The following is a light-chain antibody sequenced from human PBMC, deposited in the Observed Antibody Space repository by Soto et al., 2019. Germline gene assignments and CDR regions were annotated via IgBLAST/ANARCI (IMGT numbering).Light chain of an antibody. CDR1: QSVSGSY. V-gene: IGKV3-20*01. CDR2: GTS. J-gene: IGKJ1*01. CDR3: QQYGSSSWT. Sequence: EIVLTQSPGTLSLSPGERATLSCRASQSVSGSYLAWYQQKPGQAPRLLIYGTSSSATAIPDRFSGSGSGTDFTLTISRLEPEDFAVYYCQQYGSSSWTFGQGTKVEIK.